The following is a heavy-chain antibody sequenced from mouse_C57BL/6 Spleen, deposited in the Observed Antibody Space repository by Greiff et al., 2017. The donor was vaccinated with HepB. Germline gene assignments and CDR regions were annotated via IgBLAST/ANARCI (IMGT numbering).Heavy chain of an antibody. CDR3: ANTVVAPFDY. V-gene: IGHV3-6*01. J-gene: IGHJ2*01. CDR2: ISYDGSN. CDR1: GYSITSGYY. D-gene: IGHD1-1*01. Sequence: EVQLVESGPGLVKPSQSLSLTCSVTGYSITSGYYWNWIRQFPGNKLEWMGYISYDGSNNYNPSLKNRISITRDTSKNQFFLKLNSVTTEDTATYYCANTVVAPFDYWGQGTTLTVSS.